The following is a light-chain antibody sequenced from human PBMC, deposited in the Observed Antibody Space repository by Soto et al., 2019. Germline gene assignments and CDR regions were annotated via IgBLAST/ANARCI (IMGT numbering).Light chain of an antibody. Sequence: EIVMTQSPATLSVSPGERATLSCRASQSVSSNLAWYQQKPGQAPRLLIYGASTRATGIPARFSGSGSGTDFTLTISSLQSEDFAVYYCHQYNNWSPWTFGQGTKVEIK. V-gene: IGKV3-15*01. CDR3: HQYNNWSPWT. J-gene: IGKJ1*01. CDR1: QSVSSN. CDR2: GAS.